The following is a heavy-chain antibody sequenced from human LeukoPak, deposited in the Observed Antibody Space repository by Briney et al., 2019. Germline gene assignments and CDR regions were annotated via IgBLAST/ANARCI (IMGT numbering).Heavy chain of an antibody. CDR2: IKQDGSEK. CDR3: ARFFVVGARYFDY. V-gene: IGHV3-7*01. CDR1: GFTFSSYW. Sequence: GGSLRLSCAPSGFTFSSYWMSWVRQAPGKGLEGLPNIKQDGSEKYYVDSVKGRFTISRDNAKNSLYLQMNSLRAEDTAVYYCARFFVVGARYFDYWGQGTLVTVSS. D-gene: IGHD1-26*01. J-gene: IGHJ4*02.